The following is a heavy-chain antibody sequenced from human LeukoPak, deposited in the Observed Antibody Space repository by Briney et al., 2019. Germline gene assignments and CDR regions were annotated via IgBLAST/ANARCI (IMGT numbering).Heavy chain of an antibody. V-gene: IGHV1-2*02. CDR2: INPNNGGT. Sequence: ASVKVSCKASGDSFTDYFIHWVRQAPGQGLEWMGWINPNNGGTNYAQKFQGRVTMTRDTSINAAYMELNSLRSDDTAMYYCAGANWNGGLLADYWGQGTLVTVSS. D-gene: IGHD1-20*01. CDR3: AGANWNGGLLADY. CDR1: GDSFTDYF. J-gene: IGHJ4*02.